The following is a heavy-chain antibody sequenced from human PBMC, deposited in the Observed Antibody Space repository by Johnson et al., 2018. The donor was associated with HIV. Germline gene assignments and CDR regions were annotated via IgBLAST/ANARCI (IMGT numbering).Heavy chain of an antibody. CDR3: ARAYNDAFDI. CDR2: ISYDGSNK. CDR1: GFTFNSYA. V-gene: IGHV3-30-3*01. D-gene: IGHD5-24*01. Sequence: QVQLVESGGGLVQPGRSLRLSCAASGFTFNSYAMHWVRQAPGRGLEWVAVISYDGSNKYYADSGKGRFTISRDKSKNTLYLQMNSLRAEDTAVFYCARAYNDAFDIWGQGTMVTVSS. J-gene: IGHJ3*02.